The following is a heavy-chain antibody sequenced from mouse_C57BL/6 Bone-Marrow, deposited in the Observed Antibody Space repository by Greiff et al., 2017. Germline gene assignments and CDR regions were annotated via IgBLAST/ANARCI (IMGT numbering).Heavy chain of an antibody. CDR1: GYSFTDYN. D-gene: IGHD1-1*01. CDR3: ARGDYGSSYGYYAMDY. V-gene: IGHV1-39*01. Sequence: VQLKQSGPELVKPGASVKISCKASGYSFTDYNMNWVKQSNGKSLEWIGVINPNYGTTSYNQKFKGKATLTVDQSSSTAYMQLNRLTSEDSAVYYCARGDYGSSYGYYAMDYWGQGTSVTVSS. CDR2: INPNYGTT. J-gene: IGHJ4*01.